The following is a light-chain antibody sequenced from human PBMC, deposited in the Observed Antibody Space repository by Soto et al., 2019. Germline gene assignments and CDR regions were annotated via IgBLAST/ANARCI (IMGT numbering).Light chain of an antibody. J-gene: IGKJ5*01. CDR1: QSISSW. CDR3: KQYNRYSIT. Sequence: DIQMTQSPSTLSASAGDRVTITCRASQSISSWLAWYQQKPGKAPKLLIYDAYSLESGVQSRFSGSGSGTEFTLTIRSLRTDDFATYYCKQYNRYSITFGQGTRLEIK. CDR2: DAY. V-gene: IGKV1-5*01.